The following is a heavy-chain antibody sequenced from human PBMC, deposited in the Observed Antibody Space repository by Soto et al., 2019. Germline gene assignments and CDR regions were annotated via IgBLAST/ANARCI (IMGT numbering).Heavy chain of an antibody. J-gene: IGHJ6*03. V-gene: IGHV4-39*01. CDR2: IYYSGST. Sequence: SETLSLTCTVSGGSISSSSYYWGWIRQPPGKGLEWIGSIYYSGSTYYNPSLKSRVTISVDTSKNQFSLKLSSVTAADTAVYYCADVIFGGVNYYMDVWGKGTTVTVSS. CDR3: ADVIFGGVNYYMDV. CDR1: GGSISSSSYY. D-gene: IGHD3-16*01.